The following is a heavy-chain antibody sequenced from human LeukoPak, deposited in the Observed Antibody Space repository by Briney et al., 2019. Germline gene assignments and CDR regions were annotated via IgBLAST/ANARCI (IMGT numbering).Heavy chain of an antibody. V-gene: IGHV3-7*01. CDR3: TRVEPTKSDDY. CDR1: GFTFRNYW. CDR2: IKQDGSEK. J-gene: IGHJ4*02. D-gene: IGHD1-14*01. Sequence: GGSLRLSCTASGFTFRNYWMSWVRQAPGKGLGWVANIKQDGSEKHYADSVKGRFTISRDNVGNSLYLEMNSLTDDDTALYYCTRVEPTKSDDYWGQGTLVTVSS.